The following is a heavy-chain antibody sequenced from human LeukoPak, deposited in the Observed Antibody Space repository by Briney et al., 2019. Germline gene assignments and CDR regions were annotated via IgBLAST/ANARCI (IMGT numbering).Heavy chain of an antibody. D-gene: IGHD6-13*01. CDR2: INPNSGGT. CDR1: GYTFTGYY. J-gene: IGHJ4*02. V-gene: IGHV1-2*02. Sequence: GAPVKVSCKASGYTFTGYYMHWVRQAPGQGLEWMGWINPNSGGTNYAQKFQGRVTMTTDTSISTAYMELSRLRSDDTAVYYCARSPYSSSWFDYWGQGTLVTVSS. CDR3: ARSPYSSSWFDY.